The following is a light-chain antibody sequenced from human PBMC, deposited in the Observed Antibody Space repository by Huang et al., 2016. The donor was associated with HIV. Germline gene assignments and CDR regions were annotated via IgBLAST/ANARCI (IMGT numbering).Light chain of an antibody. V-gene: IGKV3-15*01. J-gene: IGKJ5*01. CDR1: QSVSSN. CDR2: GAS. CDR3: QQYNNWPPIT. Sequence: EIVMTQSPVTLSVSPGERATLSCRASQSVSSNLAWYQQNPGQAPRLLIYGASTRATGVPARFSGSGSGTEFTLTISSLQSEDFALYYCQQYNNWPPITFGQGTRLEMK.